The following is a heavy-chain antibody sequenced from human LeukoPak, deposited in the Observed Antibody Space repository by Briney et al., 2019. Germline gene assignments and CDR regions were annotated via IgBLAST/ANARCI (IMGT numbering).Heavy chain of an antibody. J-gene: IGHJ4*02. CDR2: ISYDGSNK. CDR1: GFTFSSYG. CDR3: ARAMPTVEYFDY. D-gene: IGHD4-23*01. Sequence: QSGRSLRLSCAASGFTFSSYGMHWVRQAPGEGLEWVAVISYDGSNKYYADSVKGRFTISRDNSKNTLYLQMNSLRAEDTAVYYCARAMPTVEYFDYWGQGTLVTVSS. V-gene: IGHV3-30*03.